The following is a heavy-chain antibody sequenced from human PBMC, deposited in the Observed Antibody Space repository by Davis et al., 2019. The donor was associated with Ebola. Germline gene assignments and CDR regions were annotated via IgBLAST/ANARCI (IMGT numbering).Heavy chain of an antibody. CDR2: INPNSGGT. D-gene: IGHD6-19*01. CDR1: GYTFTSYA. Sequence: ASVKVSCKASGYTFTSYAMNWVRQAPGQGLEWMGRINPNSGGTNYAQKFQGRVTMTRDTSISTAYMELSRLRSDDTAVYYCARDLAVAPPDYWGQGTLVTVSS. V-gene: IGHV1-2*06. CDR3: ARDLAVAPPDY. J-gene: IGHJ4*02.